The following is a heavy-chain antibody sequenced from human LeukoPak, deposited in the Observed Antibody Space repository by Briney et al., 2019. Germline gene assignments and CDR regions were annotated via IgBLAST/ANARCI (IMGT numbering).Heavy chain of an antibody. CDR2: IYHSGST. D-gene: IGHD6-6*01. V-gene: IGHV4-61*01. CDR3: ARGGAARLHFQN. Sequence: SETLSLTCTVSGGSVSSGSYYWSWIRQPPGKGLEWIGYIYHSGSTNYNPSLKSRVTISVDTSKNQFSLNLNSVTAADTAVYYCARGGAARLHFQNWGQGTLVTVSS. CDR1: GGSVSSGSYY. J-gene: IGHJ1*01.